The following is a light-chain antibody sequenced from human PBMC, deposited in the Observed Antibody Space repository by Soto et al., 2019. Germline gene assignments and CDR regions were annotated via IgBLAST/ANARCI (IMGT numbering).Light chain of an antibody. CDR3: QQYNSYWT. Sequence: IQLTQSPSSLCASVGDRVTITCRASQGISSYLGWYQQKPGKAPKLLIYGASTLQSGVPSRFSGSGSGTEFTLTISSLQPDDFATYYCQQYNSYWTFGQGTKVDIK. V-gene: IGKV1-9*01. CDR1: QGISSY. J-gene: IGKJ1*01. CDR2: GAS.